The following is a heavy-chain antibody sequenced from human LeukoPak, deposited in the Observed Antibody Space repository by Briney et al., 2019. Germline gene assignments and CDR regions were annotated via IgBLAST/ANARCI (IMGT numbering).Heavy chain of an antibody. V-gene: IGHV5-51*01. CDR2: IYPGDSDT. CDR3: ASSQPKMNPMLTKKYCSSTSCYLGLIFDV. Sequence: KPGESLKISCKGSGYSFTSYWIGWVRQMPGKGLEWMGIIYPGDSDTRYSPSFQGQVTISADKSISTAYLQWSSLKASDTAMYYCASSQPKMNPMLTKKYCSSTSCYLGLIFDVWGKGTTVTVSS. CDR1: GYSFTSYW. D-gene: IGHD2-2*01. J-gene: IGHJ6*04.